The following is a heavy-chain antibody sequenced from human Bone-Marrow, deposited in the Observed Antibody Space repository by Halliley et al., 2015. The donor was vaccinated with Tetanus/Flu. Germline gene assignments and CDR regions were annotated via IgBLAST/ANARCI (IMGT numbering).Heavy chain of an antibody. CDR1: GYSFSTYW. V-gene: IGHV5-51*01. CDR3: ARHGYDTGGYLYSLYGMDV. CDR2: IDPGGSDA. J-gene: IGHJ6*02. D-gene: IGHD1-26*01. Sequence: QLVQSGAEVKKPGESLKISCKGSGYSFSTYWIAWVRQMPGKGLEWMGIIDPGGSDARYSQSFEGQVTISADKSISTAYLQWSSLKTSNPAIYYCARHGYDTGGYLYSLYGMDVWGQGTPVSVSS.